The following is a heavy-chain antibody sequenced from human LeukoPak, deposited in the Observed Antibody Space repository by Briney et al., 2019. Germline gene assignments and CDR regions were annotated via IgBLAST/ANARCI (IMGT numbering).Heavy chain of an antibody. CDR1: EFTFSNYA. J-gene: IGHJ5*02. CDR3: AKSGKVAAAGKFDP. Sequence: GGSLRLSCAASEFTFSNYAMSWVRQAPGKGLEWVSAISGSGGSTYYADSVKGRFTISRDNSKNTLYVQMNSLRAEDTAVYYCAKSGKVAAAGKFDPWGQGTLVTVSS. D-gene: IGHD6-13*01. CDR2: ISGSGGST. V-gene: IGHV3-23*01.